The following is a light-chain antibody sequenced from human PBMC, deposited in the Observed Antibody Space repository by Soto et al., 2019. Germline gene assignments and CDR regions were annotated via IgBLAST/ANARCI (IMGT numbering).Light chain of an antibody. V-gene: IGLV6-57*03. CDR1: SGSVASNH. J-gene: IGLJ3*02. Sequence: NFMLTQPHSVSESPGKTVTISCTRSSGSVASNHVQWYHRRTVSAPSLLIYEDDQRSSVVPDRFSGSIDSSSNSASLTVSGLKPEDEADYYCQCFDNNNCKWVFGGGTKLTVL. CDR2: EDD. CDR3: QCFDNNNCKWV.